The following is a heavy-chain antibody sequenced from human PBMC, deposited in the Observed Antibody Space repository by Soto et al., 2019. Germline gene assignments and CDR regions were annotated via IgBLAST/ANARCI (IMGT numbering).Heavy chain of an antibody. Sequence: KPSETLSLTCTVSGGSISSYYVSWIRQSAGKGLEWIGRIDTSGTTNYNPSLKSRVTMSVDASENHFSLNLSSVTAADTAVYYCARGPRGYVYYHGMDVWGQGTTVTVSS. V-gene: IGHV4-4*07. D-gene: IGHD3-10*01. CDR1: GGSISSYY. CDR2: IDTSGTT. J-gene: IGHJ6*02. CDR3: ARGPRGYVYYHGMDV.